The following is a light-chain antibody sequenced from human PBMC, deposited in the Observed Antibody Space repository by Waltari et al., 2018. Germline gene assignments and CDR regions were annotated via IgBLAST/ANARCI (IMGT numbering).Light chain of an antibody. CDR1: SSNTGTNY. CDR3: AAGDDSLSGVI. CDR2: RNN. Sequence: QSVLTQPPSASGTPGQMVTIPCSGSSSNTGTNYVYWYQQLPGTTPKLLIYRNNQRPSGVPDRFSGSKSGTSASLAISGLRSEDEADYYCAAGDDSLSGVIFGGGTKLTVL. V-gene: IGLV1-47*01. J-gene: IGLJ2*01.